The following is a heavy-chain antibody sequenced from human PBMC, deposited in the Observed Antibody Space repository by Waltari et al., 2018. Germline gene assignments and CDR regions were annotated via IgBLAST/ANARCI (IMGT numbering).Heavy chain of an antibody. CDR1: GGSISSYY. Sequence: QVQLQESGPGLVKPSETLSLTCTVSGGSISSYYWRWIRQPPGKGLEWIGYIYYSGSTNYNPSLKSRVTISVDTSKNQFSLKLSSVTAADTAVYYCARHYYDSGFDPWGQGTLVTVSS. V-gene: IGHV4-59*01. D-gene: IGHD3-22*01. CDR2: IYYSGST. J-gene: IGHJ5*02. CDR3: ARHYYDSGFDP.